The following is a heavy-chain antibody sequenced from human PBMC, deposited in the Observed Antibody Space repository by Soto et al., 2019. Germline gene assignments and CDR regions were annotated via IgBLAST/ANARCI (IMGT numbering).Heavy chain of an antibody. CDR2: MTATGVSI. CDR3: AKDSIPYSSSYDLDH. D-gene: IGHD6-6*01. V-gene: IGHV3-23*01. Sequence: EVQLLESGGGLVQPGGSLRLSCVASGFSFSGYAMSWSRQAPGKGLGWVSSMTATGVSIYYADSVRGRFTISRDNSKNTLYLQMSSLRAEDTARYYCAKDSIPYSSSYDLDHWGRGALVTVSS. J-gene: IGHJ4*02. CDR1: GFSFSGYA.